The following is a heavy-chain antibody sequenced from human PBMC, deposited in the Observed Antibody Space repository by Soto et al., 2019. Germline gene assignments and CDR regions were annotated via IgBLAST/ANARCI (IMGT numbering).Heavy chain of an antibody. V-gene: IGHV1-69*12. Sequence: QVQLVQSGAEVKKPGSSVKVSCKASGGNFRSESINWVRQAPGQGLEWMGGIIPFFGTTDYAQKFQGRVRITVDESPTSAYTELSSRRSQDTAVYYGASAHGFGVNSDAYYTWGRGTMATVPP. CDR3: ASAHGFGVNSDAYYT. CDR2: IIPFFGTT. J-gene: IGHJ3*02. D-gene: IGHD3-10*01. CDR1: GGNFRSES.